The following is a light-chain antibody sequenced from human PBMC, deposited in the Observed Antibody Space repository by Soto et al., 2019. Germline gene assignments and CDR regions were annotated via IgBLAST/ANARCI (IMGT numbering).Light chain of an antibody. CDR1: QSVSSSY. J-gene: IGKJ1*01. V-gene: IGKV3-20*01. Sequence: EIVLTHSPSTLSLSPGERSNLSCGASQSVSSSYLAWYQQTPRHAPRLLIYGASSRATGIPDRLSGSGSGTEFPLTISRMEPEDFAVYYCQQYDSPGTFGPGTKVDIK. CDR2: GAS. CDR3: QQYDSPGT.